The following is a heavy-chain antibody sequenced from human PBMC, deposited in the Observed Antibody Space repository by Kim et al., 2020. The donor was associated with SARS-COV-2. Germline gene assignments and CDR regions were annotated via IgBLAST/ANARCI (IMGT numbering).Heavy chain of an antibody. J-gene: IGHJ4*02. CDR1: GYTFTSYG. D-gene: IGHD2-15*01. CDR2: ISAYNGNT. CDR3: ARDRGTVVVVAATQGPTHFDY. Sequence: ASVKVSCKASGYTFTSYGISWVRQAPGQGLEWMGWISAYNGNTNYAQKLQGRVTITTDTSTSTAYMELRSLRSDDTAVYYCARDRGTVVVVAATQGPTHFDYWGQGTLVTVSS. V-gene: IGHV1-18*01.